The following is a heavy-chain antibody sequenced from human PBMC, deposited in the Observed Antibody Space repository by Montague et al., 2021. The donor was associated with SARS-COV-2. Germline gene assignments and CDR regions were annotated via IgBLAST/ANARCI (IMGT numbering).Heavy chain of an antibody. V-gene: IGHV3-13*04. D-gene: IGHD3-10*01. CDR1: GFTFSSYD. CDR3: ARGVTMVQGVIYYYYGMDV. J-gene: IGHJ6*02. CDR2: IGTAGDT. Sequence: SLRLSCAASGFTFSSYDMHWVRQATGKGLEWVSAIGTAGDTYYPGSVKGRFTISRENAKNSLYLQMTSLRAGDTAVYYCARGVTMVQGVIYYYYGMDVWGQGTTVTVSS.